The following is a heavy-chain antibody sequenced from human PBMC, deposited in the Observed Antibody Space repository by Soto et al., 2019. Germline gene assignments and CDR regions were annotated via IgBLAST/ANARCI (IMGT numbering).Heavy chain of an antibody. CDR3: GTVFEK. V-gene: IGHV3-74*01. Sequence: PGGCLILCCASSGWAFTYYLGHWVRQVPGEGLVWVSRIDNHGVGTSYADFVKGRFTISRDNAKNTLYLQMNSLRVEDTAIYYCGTVFEKWGQGTMVTVSS. J-gene: IGHJ3*02. CDR2: IDNHGVGT. CDR1: GWAFTYYL.